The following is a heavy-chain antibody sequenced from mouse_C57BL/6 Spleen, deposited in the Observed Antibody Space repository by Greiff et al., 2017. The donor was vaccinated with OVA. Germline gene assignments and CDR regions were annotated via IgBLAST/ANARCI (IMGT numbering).Heavy chain of an antibody. J-gene: IGHJ1*03. Sequence: QVQLQQSGAELVKPGASVKISCKASGYAFSSYWMNWVKQRPGKGLEWIGQIYPGDGDTNYNGKFKGKATLTADKSSSTAYMQLSSLTSEDSAVYFCARASYYYGSKWYFDVWGTGTTVTVSS. V-gene: IGHV1-80*01. D-gene: IGHD1-1*01. CDR2: IYPGDGDT. CDR3: ARASYYYGSKWYFDV. CDR1: GYAFSSYW.